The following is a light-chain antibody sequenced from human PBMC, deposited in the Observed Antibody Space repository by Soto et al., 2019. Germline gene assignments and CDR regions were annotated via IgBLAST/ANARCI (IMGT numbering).Light chain of an antibody. CDR1: QSVTSDF. J-gene: IGKJ2*01. Sequence: ETVLTQSPGTLSLSPGERATLSCRASQSVTSDFLAWYQQKPGQAPRLLIYGASTRAAGVPDRFSGSGSRTDFTLTITKLEPEDFAVYYCQQYGRSSLMFTFGQGTKLGV. CDR2: GAS. CDR3: QQYGRSSLMFT. V-gene: IGKV3-20*01.